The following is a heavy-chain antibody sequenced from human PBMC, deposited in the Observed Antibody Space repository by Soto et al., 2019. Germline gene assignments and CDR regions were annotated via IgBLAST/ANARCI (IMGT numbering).Heavy chain of an antibody. D-gene: IGHD1-1*01. CDR1: GFTSSNYA. V-gene: IGHV3-23*01. Sequence: GGSLRLSCAASGFTSSNYALSWVRQDPGEGLEWVSAISGSGGDTYYADSVKGRFTISRDNSRNTLYLQMNSLRAEDTALYYCAKDPVGTPYYYYMAGCGKGTTVTVSS. CDR3: AKDPVGTPYYYYMAG. CDR2: ISGSGGDT. J-gene: IGHJ6*03.